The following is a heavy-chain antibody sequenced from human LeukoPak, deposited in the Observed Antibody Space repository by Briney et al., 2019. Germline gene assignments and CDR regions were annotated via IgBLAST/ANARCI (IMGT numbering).Heavy chain of an antibody. CDR1: GFTFSSYA. D-gene: IGHD6-19*01. V-gene: IGHV3-30-3*01. J-gene: IGHJ4*02. Sequence: GRSLRLSCAASGFTFSSYAMHWVRQAPGKGLEWVAVISYDGSSKYYADSVKGRFTISRDNSKNTLYLQMNSLRAEDTAVYYCARARDASFSSGWYRGFDYWGQGTLVTVSS. CDR3: ARARDASFSSGWYRGFDY. CDR2: ISYDGSSK.